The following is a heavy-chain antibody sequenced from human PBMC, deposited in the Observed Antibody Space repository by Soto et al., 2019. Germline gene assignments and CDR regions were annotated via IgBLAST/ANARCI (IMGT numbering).Heavy chain of an antibody. CDR2: IKQDGSEK. D-gene: IGHD3-22*01. V-gene: IGHV3-7*03. CDR3: ARDQGYDSSGYRYGMDV. CDR1: GFTFSSYW. J-gene: IGHJ6*02. Sequence: EVQLVESGGGLVQPGGSLRLSCAASGFTFSSYWMSWVRQAPGKGLEWVANIKQDGSEKYYVDSVKGRFTISRDNAKNSLVLQMNSLRAEDPAGYYCARDQGYDSSGYRYGMDVWGQGTTVTVSS.